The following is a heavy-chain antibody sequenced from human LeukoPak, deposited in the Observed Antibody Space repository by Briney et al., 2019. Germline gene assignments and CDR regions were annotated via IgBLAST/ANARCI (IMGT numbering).Heavy chain of an antibody. CDR2: INHSGST. Sequence: SETLSLTCAVYGGSFSGYYWSWIRQPPGKGLEWIGEINHSGSTNYNPSLKSRVTISVDTSKNQFSLKLSSVTAADTAVYYCARHRAYYYGSGSLSDPYYFDYWGQGTLVTVSS. J-gene: IGHJ4*02. V-gene: IGHV4-34*01. CDR1: GGSFSGYY. CDR3: ARHRAYYYGSGSLSDPYYFDY. D-gene: IGHD3-10*01.